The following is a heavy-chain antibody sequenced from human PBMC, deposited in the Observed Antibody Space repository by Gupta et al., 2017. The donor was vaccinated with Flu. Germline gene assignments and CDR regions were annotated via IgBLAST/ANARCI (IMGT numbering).Heavy chain of an antibody. D-gene: IGHD2-21*01. V-gene: IGHV3-23*01. J-gene: IGHJ4*02. CDR3: ARRDVYHTTFYSPLFKY. Sequence: DVQMLESGGDLVQPGGSLRLSCAVSGFMFSGYAMYWVRQAPGKGLEWVSGINGDSSSTFYADSVKGRFTISRDSSKNTLYLQMNSLRVEDTAVYYCARRDVYHTTFYSPLFKYWGQGTLVTVSS. CDR1: GFMFSGYA. CDR2: INGDSSST.